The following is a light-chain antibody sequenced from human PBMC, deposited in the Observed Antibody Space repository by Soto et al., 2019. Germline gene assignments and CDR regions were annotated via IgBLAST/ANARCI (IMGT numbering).Light chain of an antibody. CDR1: QSISSW. J-gene: IGKJ2*01. V-gene: IGKV1-5*03. CDR3: QQYNSYSPYT. Sequence: DIQMTQSPSTLSASVGDRVTITCRASQSISSWLAWYQQKPGKAPKLLIYKASSLQSGVPSRFSDSGVWTEVSHTISSLQTDDFAADFCQQYNSYSPYTFGQGTKLEIK. CDR2: KAS.